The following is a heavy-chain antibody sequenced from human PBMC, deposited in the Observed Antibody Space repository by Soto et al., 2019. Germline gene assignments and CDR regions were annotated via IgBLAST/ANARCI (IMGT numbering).Heavy chain of an antibody. CDR2: IIPISGTA. Sequence: EASVKVSCKASGGTFSTYAFSWVRQAPGQGLEWMGEIIPISGTANYAQKFQGRVTITADESTSTAYMELSGLRSDDTAVYYCAREPAHCEDGGYRNFYYHGMDVCGQRTAVTVSS. CDR3: AREPAHCEDGGYRNFYYHGMDV. V-gene: IGHV1-69*13. CDR1: GGTFSTYA. D-gene: IGHD2-15*01. J-gene: IGHJ6*02.